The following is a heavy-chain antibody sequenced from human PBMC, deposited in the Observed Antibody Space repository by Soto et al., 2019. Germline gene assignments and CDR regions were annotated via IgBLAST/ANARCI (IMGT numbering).Heavy chain of an antibody. CDR1: GFTFSSYSMN. D-gene: IGHD6-13*01. J-gene: IGHJ4*02. V-gene: IGHV4-59*05. Sequence: GSLRLSCAASGFTFSSYSMNWVRQAPGKGLEWIGSIYYSGSTYYNPSLKSRVTISVDTSKNQFSLKLSSVTAADTAVYYCASYSSSWSEGGFDYWGQGTLVTVSS. CDR3: ASYSSSWSEGGFDY. CDR2: IYYSGST.